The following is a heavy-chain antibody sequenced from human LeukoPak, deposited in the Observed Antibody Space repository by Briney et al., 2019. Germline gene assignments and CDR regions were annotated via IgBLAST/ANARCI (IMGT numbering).Heavy chain of an antibody. CDR3: ARGLISAAGSFQH. CDR1: GGSISSYY. J-gene: IGHJ1*01. V-gene: IGHV4-34*01. Sequence: PSETLSLTCTVSGGSISSYYWSWIRQPAGKGLEWIGEVHHSGSTNYNPSLKSRVTVSVDTSRNQFSLKLSSVTAADTAVYYCARGLISAAGSFQHWGQGTLVTVSS. CDR2: VHHSGST. D-gene: IGHD6-13*01.